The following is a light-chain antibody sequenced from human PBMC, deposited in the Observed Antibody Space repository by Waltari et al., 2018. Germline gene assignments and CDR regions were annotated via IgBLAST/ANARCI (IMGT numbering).Light chain of an antibody. CDR2: DDS. J-gene: IGLJ2*01. Sequence: QSALTQPPYASGSPGQSVPISCTGTSSDVGGYNCFSWSHQHPGKAPKLMIYDDSKRPSGVPDRFSGSKAGNTAYLTVSGLQAEDEADYYCNSYAGSNSVLFGAGTKLTVL. V-gene: IGLV2-8*01. CDR3: NSYAGSNSVL. CDR1: SSDVGGYNC.